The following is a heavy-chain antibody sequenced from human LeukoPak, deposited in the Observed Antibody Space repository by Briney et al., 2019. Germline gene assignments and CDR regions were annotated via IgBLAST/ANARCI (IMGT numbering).Heavy chain of an antibody. J-gene: IGHJ4*02. CDR1: GYTFTGYY. CDR2: INPNSGGI. Sequence: GASVKVSCKASGYTFTGYYMHWVRQAPGQGLEWMGRINPNSGGINYAQKFQGRVTMTRDTSISTAYMELSRLRSEDTAVYYCARDGALDRYDFWSGSDSRYFDYWGQGTLVTVSS. CDR3: ARDGALDRYDFWSGSDSRYFDY. V-gene: IGHV1-2*06. D-gene: IGHD3-3*01.